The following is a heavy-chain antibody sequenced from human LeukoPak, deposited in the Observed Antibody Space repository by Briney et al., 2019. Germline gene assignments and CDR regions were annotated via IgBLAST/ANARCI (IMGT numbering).Heavy chain of an antibody. J-gene: IGHJ6*03. CDR2: IYYSGST. Sequence: SETLSLTCTVSGGSISSSSYSWGWIRQPPGKGLEWIGSIYYSGSTYYNPSLKSRVTISVDTSKNQFSLKLSSVTAADTAVYYCARHEVGSSSWYIYYYYMDVWGKGTTVTVSS. CDR3: ARHEVGSSSWYIYYYYMDV. CDR1: GGSISSSSYS. V-gene: IGHV4-39*01. D-gene: IGHD6-13*01.